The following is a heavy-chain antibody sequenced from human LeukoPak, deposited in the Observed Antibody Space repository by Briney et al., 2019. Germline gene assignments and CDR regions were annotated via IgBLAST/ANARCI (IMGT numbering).Heavy chain of an antibody. CDR3: AKPYGYSSGWYYFDY. J-gene: IGHJ4*02. Sequence: ASVKVSCKASGYTFTTYVIHWLRQAPGQRLEWMGWLNTDNGDTEYSQKFQGRVTFTTDTSASTAYMELGSLRSEDTAVYYCAKPYGYSSGWYYFDYWGQGTLVTVSS. V-gene: IGHV1-3*04. CDR2: LNTDNGDT. D-gene: IGHD6-19*01. CDR1: GYTFTTYV.